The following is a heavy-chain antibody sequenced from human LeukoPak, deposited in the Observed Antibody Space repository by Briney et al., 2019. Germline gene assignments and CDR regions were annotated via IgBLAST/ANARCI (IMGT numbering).Heavy chain of an antibody. V-gene: IGHV1-2*02. CDR3: ARGGDYYDSIIPYY. CDR1: GYTFTGYY. Sequence: ASVKVSCKASGYTFTGYYMHWVRQAPGQGLEWMGWINPNSGGTNYAQKFQGRVTMTRDTSISTAYMELSRLRSDDTAVDYCARGGDYYDSIIPYYWGQGTLVTVSS. CDR2: INPNSGGT. D-gene: IGHD3-22*01. J-gene: IGHJ4*02.